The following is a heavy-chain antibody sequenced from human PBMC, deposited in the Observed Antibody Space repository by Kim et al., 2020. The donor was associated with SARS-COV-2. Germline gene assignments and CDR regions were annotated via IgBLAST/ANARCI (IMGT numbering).Heavy chain of an antibody. D-gene: IGHD6-13*01. J-gene: IGHJ3*02. Sequence: GGSLRLSCAASGFSFSDYYMSWIRQAPGKGLEWVSYISGGSNYINYADSVKGRFTISRDNGNNSLHLQMNSLRAEDTAVYYCARDSAAAGTAGHAFDIWGQGTLVTVSS. CDR3: ARDSAAAGTAGHAFDI. CDR2: ISGGSNYI. CDR1: GFSFSDYY. V-gene: IGHV3-11*05.